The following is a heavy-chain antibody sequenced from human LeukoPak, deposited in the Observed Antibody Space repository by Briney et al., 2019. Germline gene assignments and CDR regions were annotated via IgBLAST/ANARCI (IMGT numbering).Heavy chain of an antibody. CDR2: IWYDGSNK. D-gene: IGHD6-6*01. CDR1: GFTFSSYG. Sequence: GRSLRLSCAASGFTFSSYGMHWVRQAPGKGLEWVAVIWYDGSNKYYADSVKGRFTISRDNSKNTLYLQMNSLRAEDTAVYYCARESFGSSDYFDYWGQGTLVTVSS. CDR3: ARESFGSSDYFDY. V-gene: IGHV3-33*01. J-gene: IGHJ4*02.